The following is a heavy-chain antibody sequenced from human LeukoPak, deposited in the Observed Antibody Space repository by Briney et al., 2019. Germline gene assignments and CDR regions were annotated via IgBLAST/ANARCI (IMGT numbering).Heavy chain of an antibody. J-gene: IGHJ6*02. D-gene: IGHD2-15*01. Sequence: SETLSLTCTVSGGSISSGGYYWSWIRQHPGKGLEWIGYIYYSGSTYYNPSLKSRVTISVDTSKNQFSLKLSSVTAADTAVYYCARGGDYCSGGSCYQGIRTRHGMDVWGQGTTVTVSS. CDR3: ARGGDYCSGGSCYQGIRTRHGMDV. CDR1: GGSISSGGYY. V-gene: IGHV4-31*03. CDR2: IYYSGST.